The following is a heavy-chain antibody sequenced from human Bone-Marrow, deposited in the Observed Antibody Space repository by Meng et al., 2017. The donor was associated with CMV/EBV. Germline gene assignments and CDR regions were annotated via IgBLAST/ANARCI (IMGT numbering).Heavy chain of an antibody. CDR3: ARGTIGIGYCSSWGVDY. J-gene: IGHJ4*02. V-gene: IGHV1-2*02. CDR1: GYTFTGYY. D-gene: IGHD6-13*01. Sequence: ASVKVSCKASGYTFTGYYMHWVRQAPGQGLEWMGWINPNSGGTNYAQKFQVRVTMTRDTSISTAYMELSRLRSDDTAVYYCARGTIGIGYCSSWGVDYWGQGTLVTVSS. CDR2: INPNSGGT.